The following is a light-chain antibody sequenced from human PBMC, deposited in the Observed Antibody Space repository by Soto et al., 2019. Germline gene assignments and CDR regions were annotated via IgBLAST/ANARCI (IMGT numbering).Light chain of an antibody. Sequence: EIVLTQSPGTLSLSPGERATLSCRASQSVSSSYLAWYQQKPGQAPRLLIYGASSRATGIPDRFSGSGSGTDFTLTISSLQAEDVAVYYCQQYYSTHALTFGGGTKVEIK. CDR2: GAS. V-gene: IGKV3-20*01. CDR3: QQYYSTHALT. J-gene: IGKJ4*01. CDR1: QSVSSSY.